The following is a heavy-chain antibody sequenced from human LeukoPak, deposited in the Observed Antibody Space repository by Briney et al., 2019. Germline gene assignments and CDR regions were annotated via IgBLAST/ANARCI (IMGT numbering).Heavy chain of an antibody. V-gene: IGHV4-39*07. D-gene: IGHD3-22*01. Sequence: SETLSLTCTVSGGSISSSSYYWGWIRQPPGKGLEWIGSIYYSGNSYYNPSLKSRVTISVDTSKNQFSLKLSSVTAPDTAVYYCAREYDSSGYYDYWGQGTLVTVSS. CDR3: AREYDSSGYYDY. CDR2: IYYSGNS. J-gene: IGHJ4*02. CDR1: GGSISSSSYY.